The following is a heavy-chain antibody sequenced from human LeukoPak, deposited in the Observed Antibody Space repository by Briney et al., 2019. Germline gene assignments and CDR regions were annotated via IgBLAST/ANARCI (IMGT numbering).Heavy chain of an antibody. CDR1: GFTFDDYA. J-gene: IGHJ4*02. Sequence: PGRSLRLSCAASGFTFDDYAMHWVRQAPGKGLEWVSGISWNSGSIGYADSVKGRFTTSRDNAKNSLYLQMNSLRAEDTALYYCAKENYGSGSPLDYWGQGTLVTVSS. V-gene: IGHV3-9*01. CDR2: ISWNSGSI. CDR3: AKENYGSGSPLDY. D-gene: IGHD3-10*01.